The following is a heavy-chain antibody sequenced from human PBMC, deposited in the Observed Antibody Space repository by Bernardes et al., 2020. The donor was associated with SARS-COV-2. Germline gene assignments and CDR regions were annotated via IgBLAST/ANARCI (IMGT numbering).Heavy chain of an antibody. CDR1: GYTFAIYP. CDR3: ARVLGDIDTGNWFDP. V-gene: IGHV1-18*01. J-gene: IGHJ5*02. CDR2: ISTYNGNT. Sequence: ASVKVSCRASGYTFAIYPIVWVRQAPGRGLEWMGCISTYNGNTNYAPQFQGRVTMTTDTSTSTAYMELRSLRSADTAMYFCARVLGDIDTGNWFDPWGQGTLVTVSS. D-gene: IGHD2-15*01.